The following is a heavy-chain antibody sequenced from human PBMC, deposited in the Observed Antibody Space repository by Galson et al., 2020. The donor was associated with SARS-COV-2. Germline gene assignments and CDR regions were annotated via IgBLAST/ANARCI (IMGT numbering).Heavy chain of an antibody. Sequence: LTCAASGFTFSSYDMHSVRQATGTGLEWVSAIGTAGDTHYPGYVKGRFTISRENAKNSLYLQMNSLRAGDTAVYYCARGADTAMGLYYYYYMDVWGKGTTVTVSS. D-gene: IGHD5-18*01. CDR1: GFTFSSYD. J-gene: IGHJ6*03. CDR2: IGTAGDT. V-gene: IGHV3-13*04. CDR3: ARGADTAMGLYYYYYMDV.